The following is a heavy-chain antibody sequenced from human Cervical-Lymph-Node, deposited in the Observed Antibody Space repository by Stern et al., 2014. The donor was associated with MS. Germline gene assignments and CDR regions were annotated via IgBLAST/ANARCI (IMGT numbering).Heavy chain of an antibody. Sequence: EVQLVESGGDLVQPGRSLRLSCAASGFTFDDYAMHWVRQAPGKGLEWVSGLSWNSDTIAYADSVKGRFTISRDNAKNSLYLQMNSLRAEDTALYYCVKDMAGGQIVSFDYWGQGTLVTVSS. CDR1: GFTFDDYA. CDR2: LSWNSDTI. D-gene: IGHD6-6*01. J-gene: IGHJ4*02. V-gene: IGHV3-9*01. CDR3: VKDMAGGQIVSFDY.